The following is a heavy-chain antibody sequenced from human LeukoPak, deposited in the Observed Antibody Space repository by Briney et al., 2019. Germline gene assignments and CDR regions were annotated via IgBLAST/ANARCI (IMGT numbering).Heavy chain of an antibody. CDR1: GGSISSYY. CDR2: IYYSGST. Sequence: PSETLSLTCTVSGGSISSYYWSWIRQPPGKGLEWIGYIYYSGSTNYNPSLKSRVTISVDTSKNQFSLKLSSATAADTAVYYCAREVIAAAGTFFDYWGQGTLVTVSS. J-gene: IGHJ4*02. CDR3: AREVIAAAGTFFDY. V-gene: IGHV4-59*01. D-gene: IGHD6-13*01.